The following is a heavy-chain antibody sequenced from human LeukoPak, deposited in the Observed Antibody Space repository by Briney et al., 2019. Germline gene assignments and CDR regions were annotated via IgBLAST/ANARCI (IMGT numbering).Heavy chain of an antibody. CDR3: AREGTCSSTSCYSPMDV. V-gene: IGHV1-2*02. D-gene: IGHD2-2*02. CDR2: INPNSGGT. J-gene: IGHJ6*03. CDR1: GYTFTGYY. Sequence: ASVKVSCKASGYTFTGYYMHWVRQAPGQGLEWMGWINPNSGGTNYAQKFQGRVTMTRDTSISTAYMDLSRLRSDDTAVYYCAREGTCSSTSCYSPMDVWGKGTTVTISS.